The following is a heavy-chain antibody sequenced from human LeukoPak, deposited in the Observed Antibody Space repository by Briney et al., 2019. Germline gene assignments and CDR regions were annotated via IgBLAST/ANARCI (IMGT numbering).Heavy chain of an antibody. D-gene: IGHD2-8*01. Sequence: GGSLRLSCAASRFTFNNYAMSWVRQAPGKGLEWVSAISGSGGSTYYADSVKGRFTISRDNSKNSLYLQMNSLRAEDTAVYYCARLYNDVFDIWGQGTMVTVSS. CDR2: ISGSGGST. J-gene: IGHJ3*02. V-gene: IGHV3-23*01. CDR1: RFTFNNYA. CDR3: ARLYNDVFDI.